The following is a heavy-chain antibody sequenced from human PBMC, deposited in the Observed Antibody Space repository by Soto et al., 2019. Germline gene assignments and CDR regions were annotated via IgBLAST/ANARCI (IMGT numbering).Heavy chain of an antibody. V-gene: IGHV3-33*01. CDR3: ARDYSSSWYGFDY. D-gene: IGHD6-13*01. CDR2: IWYDGRDK. J-gene: IGHJ4*02. Sequence: QVQLVESEGGVVQPGRSLRLSCVASGFTFSSYGMHWVRQAPGKGLEWVAGIWYDGRDKYYADSLKGRFTISRDNSKNTLYLQMNSLSAEDTAVYYCARDYSSSWYGFDYWGQGTLVTVSS. CDR1: GFTFSSYG.